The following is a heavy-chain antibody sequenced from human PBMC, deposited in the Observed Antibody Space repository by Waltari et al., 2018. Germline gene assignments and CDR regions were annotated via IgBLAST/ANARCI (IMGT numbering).Heavy chain of an antibody. CDR2: IKQDASDK. CDR1: GFIFSNHW. Sequence: EVQLVESGGGLVQPGGSLRLSCAAAGFIFSNHWMRWVRQTPGKGLEWVANIKQDASDKNYVDSVKGRFAISRDNAKRSLDLQMNSLRVEDTALYYCVRNGGAFDFWGQGTQVIVSS. V-gene: IGHV3-7*04. CDR3: VRNGGAFDF. J-gene: IGHJ4*02. D-gene: IGHD2-8*01.